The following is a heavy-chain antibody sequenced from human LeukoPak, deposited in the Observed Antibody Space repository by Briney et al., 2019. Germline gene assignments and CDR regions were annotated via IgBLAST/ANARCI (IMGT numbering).Heavy chain of an antibody. J-gene: IGHJ4*02. CDR2: IYADGYT. CDR1: GISVSNDY. D-gene: IGHD1-7*01. CDR3: LRLELTATLPDY. V-gene: IGHV3-53*01. Sequence: GGSLRLSCAASGISVSNDYMSWVRQAPGKGLEWVSAIYADGYTRDAASVKGRFSISRHNSKNTLYLQMNSLRAEDTAVYYCLRLELTATLPDYWGQGTLVTVSS.